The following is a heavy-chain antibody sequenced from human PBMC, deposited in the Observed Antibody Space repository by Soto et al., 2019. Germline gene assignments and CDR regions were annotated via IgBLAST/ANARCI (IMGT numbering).Heavy chain of an antibody. CDR1: GFNFSNHW. CDR3: ARESGDWPLNWFDP. Sequence: VHLVESGGGLVQPGGSLRLSCAASGFNFSNHWMHWVRQRPAEGLVWVSRITGDGKSKAYAESVKGRFAISRDNAKNTLYLQMNRLTAEDTAVYYCARESGDWPLNWFDPWGQGTLVTVSS. CDR2: ITGDGKSK. V-gene: IGHV3-74*01. J-gene: IGHJ5*02. D-gene: IGHD2-21*02.